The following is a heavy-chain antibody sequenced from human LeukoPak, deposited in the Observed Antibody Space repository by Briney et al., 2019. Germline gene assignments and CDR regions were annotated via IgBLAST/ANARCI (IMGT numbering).Heavy chain of an antibody. Sequence: PGGSLRLSCGASGITFSSYAMSWVRQAPGQGLEWVPGISGSGFSTYYADSVEGRFTISRDNSKNTLYLQMNSLRAEDTAVYYCARRNYYFDYWGQGTLVTVSS. J-gene: IGHJ4*02. V-gene: IGHV3-23*01. CDR3: ARRNYYFDY. D-gene: IGHD1-14*01. CDR2: ISGSGFST. CDR1: GITFSSYA.